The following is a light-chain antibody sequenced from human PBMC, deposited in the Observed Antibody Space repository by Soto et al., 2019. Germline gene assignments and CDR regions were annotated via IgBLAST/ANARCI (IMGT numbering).Light chain of an antibody. V-gene: IGKV3-15*01. CDR1: QSVNSN. CDR2: GAS. Sequence: EIVMTQSPATLSVSPGERATLSCRASQSVNSNLAWYQQKPGQAPRLLIYGASTRVAGIPARFSGSGPGTEFSLTISSLQSEDFAVYYCQQYNNWPPLTFGGGTKVEIK. CDR3: QQYNNWPPLT. J-gene: IGKJ4*01.